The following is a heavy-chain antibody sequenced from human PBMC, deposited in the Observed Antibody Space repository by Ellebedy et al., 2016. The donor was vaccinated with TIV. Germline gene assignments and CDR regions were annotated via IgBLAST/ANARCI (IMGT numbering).Heavy chain of an antibody. Sequence: GESLKISXAASGFTFSGYWMSWVRQAPGKGLEWVANINQDGSEGNYVDSVKGRFAISRDNAKNSLYLQMNSLRVEDTAVYYCARAAHFYSYGLDVWGQGTTVTVSS. J-gene: IGHJ6*02. CDR2: INQDGSEG. V-gene: IGHV3-7*01. CDR3: ARAAHFYSYGLDV. CDR1: GFTFSGYW. D-gene: IGHD2-21*01.